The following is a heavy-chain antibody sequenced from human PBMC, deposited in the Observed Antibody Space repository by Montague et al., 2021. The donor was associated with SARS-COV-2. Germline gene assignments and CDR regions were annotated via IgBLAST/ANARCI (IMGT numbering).Heavy chain of an antibody. Sequence: SLRLSCAASGFTFSDYYMSWIRQAPGKGLEWVSYISSSSSYTNYADSVKGRFTISRDNAKNSLYLQMNSLRAEDTAVHYCATTNGGRVRGVKYYFDYWGQGTLVTVSS. J-gene: IGHJ4*02. CDR1: GFTFSDYY. V-gene: IGHV3-11*06. CDR3: ATTNGGRVRGVKYYFDY. D-gene: IGHD3-10*01. CDR2: ISSSSSYT.